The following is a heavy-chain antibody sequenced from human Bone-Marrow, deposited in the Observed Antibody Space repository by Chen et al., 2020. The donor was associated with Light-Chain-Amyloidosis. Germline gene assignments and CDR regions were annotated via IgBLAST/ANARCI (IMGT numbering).Heavy chain of an antibody. J-gene: IGHJ4*02. D-gene: IGHD1-26*01. CDR2: ITHSGST. CDR3: AYAEIVGVSS. CDR1: GGSFSDYS. V-gene: IGHV4-34*01. Sequence: QVQLQQWGAGLLKPSETLSLTCAVYGGSFSDYSWTWIRQSPGTGLEWIGKITHSGSTKYNPSLKSRVTMSVDTSKNQFSLKLSSVTAADTAVYYCAYAEIVGVSSWGQGTLVTVSS.